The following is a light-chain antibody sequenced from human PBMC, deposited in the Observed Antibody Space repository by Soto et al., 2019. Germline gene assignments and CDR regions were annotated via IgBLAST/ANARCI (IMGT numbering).Light chain of an antibody. CDR3: QQYNNWPRRT. Sequence: EIVLTQSPGTLSLSPGERATLSCRAGQSVSSNNLAWYQQRPGQAPRVVIYGASTRATGIPERFSGSGSGTDFTLTISRLEPEDFAVYYCQQYNNWPRRTFGQGTKVDIK. J-gene: IGKJ1*01. V-gene: IGKV3-20*01. CDR1: QSVSSNN. CDR2: GAS.